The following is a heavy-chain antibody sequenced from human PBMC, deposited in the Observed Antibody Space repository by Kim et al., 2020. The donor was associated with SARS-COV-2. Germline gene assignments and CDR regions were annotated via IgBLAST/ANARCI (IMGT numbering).Heavy chain of an antibody. Sequence: GGSLRPSCAASGFTFSSYAMHWVRQAPGKGLEWVAIISYDGNNKYYADSVKGRFTISRDNSKNTLYLQMNSLRAEDTAVYYCARETSYDSNFDYWGQGT. V-gene: IGHV3-30*04. CDR2: ISYDGNNK. CDR3: ARETSYDSNFDY. D-gene: IGHD3-22*01. CDR1: GFTFSSYA. J-gene: IGHJ4*02.